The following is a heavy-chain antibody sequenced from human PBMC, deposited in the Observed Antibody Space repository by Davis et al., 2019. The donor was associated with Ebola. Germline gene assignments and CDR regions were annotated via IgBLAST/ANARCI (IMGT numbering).Heavy chain of an antibody. J-gene: IGHJ4*02. CDR1: GGSFSGYY. Sequence: MPSETLSLTCAVYGGSFSGYYWSWIRQPPGKGLEWIGEINHSGSTNYNPSLKSRVTISVDTSKNQFSLKLSSVTAADTAVYYCVSIYDSSGYFDYWGQGTLVTVSS. CDR2: INHSGST. V-gene: IGHV4-34*01. D-gene: IGHD3-22*01. CDR3: VSIYDSSGYFDY.